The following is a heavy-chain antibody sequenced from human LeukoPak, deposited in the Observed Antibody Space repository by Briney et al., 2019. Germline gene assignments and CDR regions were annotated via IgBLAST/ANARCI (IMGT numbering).Heavy chain of an antibody. V-gene: IGHV3-30*03. D-gene: IGHD6-19*01. J-gene: IGHJ5*02. CDR1: GFTFSSYW. CDR2: ISYDGGNK. CDR3: ARGNYRSGVGDWFDP. Sequence: GGSLRLSCAASGFTFSSYWMSWVRQAPGKGLEWVAMISYDGGNKYYADSVRGRFTISRDNSKNTLYLQMDSLRPEDTAVYYCARGNYRSGVGDWFDPWGQGTLVTVSS.